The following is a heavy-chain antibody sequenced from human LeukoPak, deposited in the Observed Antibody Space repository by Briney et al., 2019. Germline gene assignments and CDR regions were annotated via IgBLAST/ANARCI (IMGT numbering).Heavy chain of an antibody. CDR2: IYTTGST. CDR3: ARVLYNYGPHYFDF. V-gene: IGHV4-4*08. CDR1: GGSISNYY. J-gene: IGHJ4*02. D-gene: IGHD5-18*01. Sequence: SETLSLTCTVSGGSISNYYWSWLRQAPGKGLEWIGYIYTTGSTNYNHSLRSRVTISVDTSKNQFSLKLSSLTAADTAVYYCARVLYNYGPHYFDFWGQGTLVTVSS.